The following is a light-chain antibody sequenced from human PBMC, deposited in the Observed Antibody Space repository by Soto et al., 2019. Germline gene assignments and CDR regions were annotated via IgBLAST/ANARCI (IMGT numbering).Light chain of an antibody. Sequence: EIVMTQSPATLSVSPGERATLSCRASQSISSNLVWYQQKPGQAPRLLIYGASTRATGIPARFSGSGSETEFTLTISSLQSEDFAVYYCQQYNNWPSLTFGGGTKVEIK. CDR2: GAS. CDR3: QQYNNWPSLT. CDR1: QSISSN. J-gene: IGKJ4*01. V-gene: IGKV3-15*01.